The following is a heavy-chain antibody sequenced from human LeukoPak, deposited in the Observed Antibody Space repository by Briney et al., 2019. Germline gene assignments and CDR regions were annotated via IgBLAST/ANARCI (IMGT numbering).Heavy chain of an antibody. D-gene: IGHD1-26*01. V-gene: IGHV4-59*08. J-gene: IGHJ4*02. CDR3: ARHHESYYDGFDY. CDR2: IYYSGST. CDR1: GGSISSYY. Sequence: PSETLSLTCTVSGGSISSYYWSWIRQPPGKGLEWIGYIYYSGSTNYNPSLKSRVTISVDTSKNLFSLKLSSVTAADTAVYYCARHHESYYDGFDYWGQGTLVTVSS.